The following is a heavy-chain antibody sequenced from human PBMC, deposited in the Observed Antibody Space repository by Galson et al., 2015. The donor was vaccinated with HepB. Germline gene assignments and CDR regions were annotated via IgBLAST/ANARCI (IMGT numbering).Heavy chain of an antibody. CDR3: AKRAFGPKQHLVYYFDY. CDR1: GFTFSSYA. CDR2: IRGSGGST. V-gene: IGHV3-23*01. J-gene: IGHJ4*02. Sequence: SLRLSCEASGFTFSSYAMSGARQAPGKGLEGVSAIRGSGGSTYYADSVKGRFTISRDNSKNTLYLQMNSLRAEDTAVYYCAKRAFGPKQHLVYYFDYWGQGTLVTVSS. D-gene: IGHD6-13*01.